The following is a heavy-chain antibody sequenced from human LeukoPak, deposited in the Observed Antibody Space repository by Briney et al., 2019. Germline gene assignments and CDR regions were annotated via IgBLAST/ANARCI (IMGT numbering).Heavy chain of an antibody. CDR3: ARNDYGDYVEAFDI. D-gene: IGHD4-17*01. CDR2: ISAYNGNT. Sequence: ASVKVSCKASGYTFTSYYMHWVRQAPGQGLEWMGWISAYNGNTNYAQKLQGRVTMTTDTSTSTAYMELRSLRSDDTAVYYCARNDYGDYVEAFDIWGQGTMVTVSS. V-gene: IGHV1-18*04. J-gene: IGHJ3*02. CDR1: GYTFTSYY.